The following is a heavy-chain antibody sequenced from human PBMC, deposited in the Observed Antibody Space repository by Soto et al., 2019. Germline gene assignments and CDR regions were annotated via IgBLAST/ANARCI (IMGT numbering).Heavy chain of an antibody. CDR3: ARVYDYYDSSGYYSPGDY. CDR1: GYTFTSYA. V-gene: IGHV1-3*01. Sequence: ASVKVSCKASGYTFTSYAMHWVRQAPGQRLEWMGWINAGNGNTKYSQKFQGRVTITRDTSASTAYMELSSLRSEDTAVYYCARVYDYYDSSGYYSPGDYWGQGTLVTVSS. CDR2: INAGNGNT. D-gene: IGHD3-22*01. J-gene: IGHJ4*02.